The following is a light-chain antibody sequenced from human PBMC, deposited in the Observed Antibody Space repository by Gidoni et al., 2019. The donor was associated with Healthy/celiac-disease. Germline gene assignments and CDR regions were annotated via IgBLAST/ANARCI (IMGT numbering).Light chain of an antibody. CDR3: QQYDNLPRWT. Sequence: DIQMTQSPSSLSASVGDRVTITCQASQDISNYLNWYQQKPGKAPKLLIYDASNLETGVPSRFSGSGSGTDFTFTISSLQPEDNATYYCQQYDNLPRWTFGQGTKLEIK. CDR1: QDISNY. V-gene: IGKV1-33*01. J-gene: IGKJ2*01. CDR2: DAS.